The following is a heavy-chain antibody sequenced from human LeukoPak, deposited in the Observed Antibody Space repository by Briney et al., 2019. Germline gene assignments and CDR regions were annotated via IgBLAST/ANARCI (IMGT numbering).Heavy chain of an antibody. J-gene: IGHJ3*02. V-gene: IGHV4-39*01. CDR1: GGSISSTNYY. CDR2: IYYRGST. CDR3: ARRSDAFHI. Sequence: SSETLSLTCTVSGGSISSTNYYWGWIRQPPGKGLEWIGNIYYRGSTYYNPSLKSRVTISVDTSKNQFSPKLSSVTAADTAVYYCARRSDAFHIWGQGTMVTVSS.